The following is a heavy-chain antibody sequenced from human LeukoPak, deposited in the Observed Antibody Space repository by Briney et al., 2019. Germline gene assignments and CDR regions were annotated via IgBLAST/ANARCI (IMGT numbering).Heavy chain of an antibody. D-gene: IGHD3-9*01. CDR2: INPKNGDT. J-gene: IGHJ6*03. Sequence: ASVKVSCKASGYTFTAYYIHWVRQAPGQGLEWMGRINPKNGDTNYAQKFQDRVTMTRDTSMSAAYMEISRLTYDDTAVYYCARGSVLRYFDWLISGDYYYHMDVWGKETTVTISS. CDR3: ARGSVLRYFDWLISGDYYYHMDV. V-gene: IGHV1-2*06. CDR1: GYTFTAYY.